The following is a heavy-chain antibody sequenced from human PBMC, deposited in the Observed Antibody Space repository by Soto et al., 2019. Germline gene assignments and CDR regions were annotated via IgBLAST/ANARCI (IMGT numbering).Heavy chain of an antibody. CDR2: IKSKTDGGTT. V-gene: IGHV3-15*07. CDR3: TTGGSSSGYYYYYYGMDV. CDR1: GFTFSNAW. D-gene: IGHD3-22*01. J-gene: IGHJ6*02. Sequence: GGSLRLSCAASGFTFSNAWMNWVRQAPGKGLEWVGRIKSKTDGGTTDYAAPVKGRFTISRDDSKTTLYLQMNSLKTEDTAVYYCTTGGSSSGYYYYYYGMDVWGQGTTVTVSS.